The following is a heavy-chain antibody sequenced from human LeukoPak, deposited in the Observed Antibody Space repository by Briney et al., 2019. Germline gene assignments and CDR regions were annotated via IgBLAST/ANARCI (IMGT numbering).Heavy chain of an antibody. CDR3: ARVVVVVAATSYYYYYMDV. J-gene: IGHJ6*03. CDR2: ISSNGGST. CDR1: GFTFSSYA. D-gene: IGHD2-15*01. Sequence: GGSLRLSCAASGFTFSSYAMHWVRQAPGKGLEYVSAISSNGGSTYYANSVKGRFTISRDNSKNTLYLQMGSLRSEDTAVYYCARVVVVVAATSYYYYYMDVWGKGTTVTVSS. V-gene: IGHV3-64*01.